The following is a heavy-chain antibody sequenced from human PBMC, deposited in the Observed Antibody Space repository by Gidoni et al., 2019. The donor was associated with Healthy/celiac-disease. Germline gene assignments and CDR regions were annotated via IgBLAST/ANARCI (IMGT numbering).Heavy chain of an antibody. V-gene: IGHV1-24*01. Sequence: QVQLVQSGAEVKKPGASVKVSCQVSGYTLPELSMHWVRQATGKGLEWMGGFDSEDGETIYAQKSQGRVTMTEDTSTDTAYMELSSLRSEDTAVYYCATKIGVPYYYYGMDVWGQGTTVTVSS. D-gene: IGHD2-8*01. CDR3: ATKIGVPYYYYGMDV. J-gene: IGHJ6*02. CDR1: GYTLPELS. CDR2: FDSEDGET.